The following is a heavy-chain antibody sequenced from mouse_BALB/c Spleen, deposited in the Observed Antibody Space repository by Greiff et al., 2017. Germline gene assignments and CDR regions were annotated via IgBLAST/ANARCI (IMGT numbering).Heavy chain of an antibody. V-gene: IGHV1S81*02. Sequence: QVQLQQPGAELVKPGASVKLSCKASGYTFTSYYMYWVKQSPGQGLEWIGGINPSNGGTNFNEKFKSKATLTVDKSSSTAYMQLSSLTSEDSAVYYCTRDGYDGGFAYWGQGTLVTVSA. J-gene: IGHJ3*01. CDR2: INPSNGGT. CDR1: GYTFTSYY. CDR3: TRDGYDGGFAY. D-gene: IGHD2-2*01.